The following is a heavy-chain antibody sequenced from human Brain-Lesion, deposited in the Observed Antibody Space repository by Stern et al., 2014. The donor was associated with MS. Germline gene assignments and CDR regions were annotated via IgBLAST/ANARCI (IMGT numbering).Heavy chain of an antibody. CDR1: GGSISSGGYY. J-gene: IGHJ6*02. V-gene: IGHV4-61*02. CDR3: ARGRVVPGFQYYATDV. Sequence: QVQLLESGPGLVKPSQTLSLSCTVSGGSISSGGYYWSWIRQPAGKGLEWIGRIFNSGSTRYNPSPNSRGTLSNETSKNQFSLRLNSMTAADTAVYYCARGRVVPGFQYYATDVWGQGTTVIVSS. CDR2: IFNSGST. D-gene: IGHD2-2*01.